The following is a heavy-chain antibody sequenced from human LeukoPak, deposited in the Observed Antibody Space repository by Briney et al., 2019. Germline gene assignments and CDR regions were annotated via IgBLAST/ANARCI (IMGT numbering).Heavy chain of an antibody. D-gene: IGHD6-19*01. Sequence: SETLSLTCTVSGGSISSYYWSWVRQPPGKGLEWIGYIYYSGSTNYNPSLKSRVTISVDTSKNQFSLKLSSLTAADTAVYYCARDIAVAVGWFDPWGQGTLVTVSS. CDR3: ARDIAVAVGWFDP. V-gene: IGHV4-59*01. CDR2: IYYSGST. J-gene: IGHJ5*02. CDR1: GGSISSYY.